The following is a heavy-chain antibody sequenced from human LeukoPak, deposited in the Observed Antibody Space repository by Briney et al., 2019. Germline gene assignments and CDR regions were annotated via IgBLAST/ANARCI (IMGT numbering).Heavy chain of an antibody. D-gene: IGHD2-2*01. CDR1: GGSISSYY. CDR3: ARDSSTSPNSYYYDY. Sequence: SETLSLTCTVSGGSISSYYWSWIRQPPGKGLEWIGYIYYSGSTNYNPSLKSRVTISVDTSKNQFSLKLNSVTAADTAVYYCARDSSTSPNSYYYDYWGQGTLVTVSS. J-gene: IGHJ4*02. CDR2: IYYSGST. V-gene: IGHV4-59*01.